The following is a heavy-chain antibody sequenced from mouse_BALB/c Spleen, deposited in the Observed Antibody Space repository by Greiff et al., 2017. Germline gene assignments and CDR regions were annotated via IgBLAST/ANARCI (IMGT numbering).Heavy chain of an antibody. CDR2: ISSGSSTI. CDR3: ARYEYGNAMDY. D-gene: IGHD2-10*02. J-gene: IGHJ4*01. Sequence: EVMLVESGGGLVQPGGSRKLSCAASGFTFSSFGMHWVRQAPEKGLEWVAYISSGSSTIYYADTVKGRFTISRDNPKNTLFLQMTSLRSEDTAMYYCARYEYGNAMDYWGQGTSVTVSS. V-gene: IGHV5-17*02. CDR1: GFTFSSFG.